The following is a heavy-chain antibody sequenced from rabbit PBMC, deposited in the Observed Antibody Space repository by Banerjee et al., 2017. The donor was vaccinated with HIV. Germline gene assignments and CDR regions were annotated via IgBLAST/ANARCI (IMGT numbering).Heavy chain of an antibody. CDR1: GFTISSSYY. J-gene: IGHJ6*01. CDR2: SYGGNNDV. Sequence: QQLEESGGGLVQPGASLTLTCTASGFTISSSYYMCWVRQAPGKGLEWIGRSYGGNNDVEYASWAKGRFTISKTSSTTVTLQMTSLTAADTATYFCARDLWNDYGNYDLWGPGTLVTVS. V-gene: IGHV1S40*01. CDR3: ARDLWNDYGNYDL. D-gene: IGHD2-1*01.